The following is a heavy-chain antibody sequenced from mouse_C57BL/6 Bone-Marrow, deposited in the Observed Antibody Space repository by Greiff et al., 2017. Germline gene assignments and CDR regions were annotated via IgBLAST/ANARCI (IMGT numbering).Heavy chain of an antibody. D-gene: IGHD1-1*01. Sequence: QVQLKQPGAELVKPGASVKLSCKASGYTFTSYWMHWVTQRPGRGLEWIGRIDPNSGGTKYNEKFKSKATLTVNKPSSTAYRQLSSLTSEDSAVYYCAENYYGSSYDAMDYWGQGTSVTVSS. V-gene: IGHV1-72*01. CDR3: AENYYGSSYDAMDY. J-gene: IGHJ4*01. CDR2: IDPNSGGT. CDR1: GYTFTSYW.